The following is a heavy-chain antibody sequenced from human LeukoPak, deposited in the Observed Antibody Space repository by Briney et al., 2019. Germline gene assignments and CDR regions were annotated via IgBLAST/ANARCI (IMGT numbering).Heavy chain of an antibody. V-gene: IGHV3-7*05. CDR3: ARWRTTNWSEFDY. Sequence: GGSLRLSCAASGFTFSSHWVAWLRQAPGKGPEYVAYINQDGSEIYYVDSVKGRFTVSRDNAKNSLYLQMNSLRAEDTAVYFCARWRTTNWSEFDYWGQGTLVTVSS. CDR2: INQDGSEI. J-gene: IGHJ4*02. D-gene: IGHD1-1*01. CDR1: GFTFSSHW.